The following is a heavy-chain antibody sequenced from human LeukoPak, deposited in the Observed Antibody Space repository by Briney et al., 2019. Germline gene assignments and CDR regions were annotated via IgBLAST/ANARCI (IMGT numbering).Heavy chain of an antibody. Sequence: SETLSLTCTVSGDSISNSNYYWGWIRQPPGKGLEWVRTIYYSGSTYHNPSLKSRVTISLNTSKNQFFLKLSSVTAADTAEYYCARLFAVVTRFFDYWGQGTLVIVSS. V-gene: IGHV4-39*01. CDR2: IYYSGST. J-gene: IGHJ4*02. CDR1: GDSISNSNYY. D-gene: IGHD3-3*01. CDR3: ARLFAVVTRFFDY.